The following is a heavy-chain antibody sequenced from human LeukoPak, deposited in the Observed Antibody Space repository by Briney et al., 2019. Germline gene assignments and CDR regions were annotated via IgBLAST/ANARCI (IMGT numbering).Heavy chain of an antibody. CDR2: INPNSGGT. V-gene: IGHV1-2*02. Sequence: ASVKVSCMSSVYTFTGYYMHWVRQAPAQGRAGMGWINPNSGGTNYAQKFQGRVTMTRDTSISTAYMELSRLRSDDTAVYYCARDQRRDYGDDGGIDYWGQGTLVTVSS. CDR3: ARDQRRDYGDDGGIDY. J-gene: IGHJ4*02. CDR1: VYTFTGYY. D-gene: IGHD4-17*01.